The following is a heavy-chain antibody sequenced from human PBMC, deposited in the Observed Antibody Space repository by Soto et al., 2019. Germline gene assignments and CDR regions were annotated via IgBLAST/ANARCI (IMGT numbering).Heavy chain of an antibody. J-gene: IGHJ3*02. CDR1: GGSISSGVYY. Sequence: QVQLQESGPGLVKPSQTLSLTCTVSGGSISSGVYYWSWIRQHPGKGLEWIGYIYYSGSTYYNPSLKSRVTISVDTSKNQFSLKLSSVTAADTAVYYCADFSGVMGAFDIWGQGTMVTVSS. V-gene: IGHV4-31*03. CDR3: ADFSGVMGAFDI. D-gene: IGHD3-16*01. CDR2: IYYSGST.